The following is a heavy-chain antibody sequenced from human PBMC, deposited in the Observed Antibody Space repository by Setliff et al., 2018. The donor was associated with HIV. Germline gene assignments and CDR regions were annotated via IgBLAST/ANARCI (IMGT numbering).Heavy chain of an antibody. CDR3: AREGYASGTLGDFDY. V-gene: IGHV3-30*09. CDR1: GFTFSSFA. D-gene: IGHD3-10*01. Sequence: GGSLRLSCSASGFTFSSFAMNWVRQAPGKGLEWVAVISGDGNIIFYADSVKGRFAISRDNSKNTLYLQMNSLETEDSALYYCAREGYASGTLGDFDYWGQGTLVTV. J-gene: IGHJ4*02. CDR2: ISGDGNII.